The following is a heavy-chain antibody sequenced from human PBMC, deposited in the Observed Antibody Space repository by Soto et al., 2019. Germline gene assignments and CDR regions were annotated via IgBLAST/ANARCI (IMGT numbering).Heavy chain of an antibody. CDR2: LYYSGST. D-gene: IGHD3-22*01. CDR1: GGSISSYY. V-gene: IGHV4-59*01. J-gene: IGHJ4*02. Sequence: SETLSLTCTVSGGSISSYYWSWIRQPPGKGLEWIGYLYYSGSTNYNPSLKSRVTISVDTSKNQFSLKLSSVTTADTAVYYCARDYDSSGYIGYWGQGILVTVSS. CDR3: ARDYDSSGYIGY.